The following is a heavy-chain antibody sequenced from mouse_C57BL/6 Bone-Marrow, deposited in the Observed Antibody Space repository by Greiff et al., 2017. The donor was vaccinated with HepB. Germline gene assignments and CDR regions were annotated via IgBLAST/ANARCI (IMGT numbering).Heavy chain of an antibody. CDR1: GYTFTSYG. J-gene: IGHJ3*01. CDR3: VQTGGTAY. Sequence: QVQLKESGAELARPGASVKLSCKASGYTFTSYGISWVKQRTGQGLEWIGEIYPRSGNTYYNEKFKGKATLTADKSSSTAYMELRSLTSEDSAVYFCVQTGGTAYWGQGTLVTVSA. D-gene: IGHD4-1*01. CDR2: IYPRSGNT. V-gene: IGHV1-81*01.